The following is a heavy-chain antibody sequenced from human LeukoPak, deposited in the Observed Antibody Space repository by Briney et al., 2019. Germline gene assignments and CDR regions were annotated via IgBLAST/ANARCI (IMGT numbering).Heavy chain of an antibody. CDR3: ARDRYASSGYDY. CDR1: GVTLNSNY. V-gene: IGHV3-66*01. CDR2: IYIGGST. Sequence: GGSLRLSCVASGVTLNSNYMSWVRQAPGEGLEWVSVIYIGGSTYYTDSVKGRITSSRDNTKNTLYIQMNSLRAEDTAVYYCARDRYASSGYDYWGQGTLVTVSS. J-gene: IGHJ4*02. D-gene: IGHD3-22*01.